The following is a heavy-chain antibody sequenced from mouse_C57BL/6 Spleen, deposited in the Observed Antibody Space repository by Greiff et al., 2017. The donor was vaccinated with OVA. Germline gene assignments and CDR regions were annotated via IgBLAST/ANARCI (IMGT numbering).Heavy chain of an antibody. CDR2: INPSNGGT. CDR3: ARAGGREYYAMDY. J-gene: IGHJ4*01. CDR1: GYTFTSYW. Sequence: VQLQQPGTELVKPGASVKLSCKASGYTFTSYWMHWVKQRPGQGLEWIGNINPSNGGTNYNEKFKSKATLTVDKSSSTAYMQLSSLTSEASAVYDSARAGGREYYAMDYWGQGTSVTVSA. V-gene: IGHV1-53*01.